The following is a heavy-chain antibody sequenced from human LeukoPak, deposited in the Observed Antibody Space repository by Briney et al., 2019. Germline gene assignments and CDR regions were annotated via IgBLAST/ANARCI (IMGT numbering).Heavy chain of an antibody. CDR3: ARQERGSSSWYSYFDY. V-gene: IGHV1-69*05. CDR1: GGTFSSYA. J-gene: IGHJ4*02. Sequence: RASVKVSCKASGGTFSSYAISWVRQAPGQGLEWMGGIIPIFGTANYAQKFQGRVTITTDESTSTAYMELSSLRSEDTAVYYCARQERGSSSWYSYFDYWGQGTLVTVSS. CDR2: IIPIFGTA. D-gene: IGHD6-13*01.